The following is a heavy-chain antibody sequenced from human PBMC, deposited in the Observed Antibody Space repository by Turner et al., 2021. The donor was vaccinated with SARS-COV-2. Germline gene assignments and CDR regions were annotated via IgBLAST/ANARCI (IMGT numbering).Heavy chain of an antibody. CDR1: GFTFSSYA. CDR2: ISGGGGST. V-gene: IGHV3-23*01. D-gene: IGHD5-18*01. J-gene: IGHJ5*02. Sequence: EVQLLESGGGLVQPGGSLRLSCAASGFTFSSYAMNWVRQAPGKGLGWVSGISGGGGSTFYADSVKGRFTISRDNSKNTLYLQMNSLRAEDTAVYYCAKGYSYDLDPWGQGTLVTVSS. CDR3: AKGYSYDLDP.